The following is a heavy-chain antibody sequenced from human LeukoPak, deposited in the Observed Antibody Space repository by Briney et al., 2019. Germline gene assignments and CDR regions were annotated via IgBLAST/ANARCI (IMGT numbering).Heavy chain of an antibody. CDR3: ARWYCSSNTCYYDY. D-gene: IGHD2-2*01. V-gene: IGHV3-53*01. CDR1: GFTVSNNY. Sequence: GGSLRLSCAGSGFTVSNNYMSRVRQAPGKGLEWVSFIYNTGDTYYADSVKGRFTISRDNSKNTLYLQMNSLRAEDTAVYYCARWYCSSNTCYYDYWGQGTLVTVSS. J-gene: IGHJ4*02. CDR2: IYNTGDT.